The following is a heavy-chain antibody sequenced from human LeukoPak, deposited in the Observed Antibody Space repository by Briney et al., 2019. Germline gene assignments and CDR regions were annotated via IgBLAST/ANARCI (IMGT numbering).Heavy chain of an antibody. D-gene: IGHD1-26*01. V-gene: IGHV1-46*01. CDR2: INPSGGST. CDR1: GYTFTSYA. J-gene: IGHJ4*02. Sequence: GASVKVSCKASGYTFTSYAMNWVRQAPGQGLEWMGIINPSGGSTSYAQKFQGRVTMTRDMSTSTVYMELSSLRSEDTAVYYCARDPISGSYLDYWGQGTLVTVSS. CDR3: ARDPISGSYLDY.